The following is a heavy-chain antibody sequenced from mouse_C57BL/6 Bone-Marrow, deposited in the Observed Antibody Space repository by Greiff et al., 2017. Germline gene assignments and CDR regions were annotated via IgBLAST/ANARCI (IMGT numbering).Heavy chain of an antibody. V-gene: IGHV6-3*01. Sequence: EVKLMESGGGLVQPGGSMKLSCVASGFTFSNYWMNWVRQSPEKGLEWVAQIRLKSDNYATHYAESVKGRFTISRDDSKSSVYLQMNNLRAEDTGIYYCTEGVVAIDYWGQGTTLTVSS. J-gene: IGHJ2*01. CDR2: IRLKSDNYAT. D-gene: IGHD1-1*01. CDR3: TEGVVAIDY. CDR1: GFTFSNYW.